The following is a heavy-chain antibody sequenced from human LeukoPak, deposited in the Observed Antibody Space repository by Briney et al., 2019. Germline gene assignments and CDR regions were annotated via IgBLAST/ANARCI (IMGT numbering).Heavy chain of an antibody. CDR1: GFTFSDFY. V-gene: IGHV3-11*01. CDR3: AKDNLDYFDY. CDR2: SSNGGSTI. J-gene: IGHJ4*02. Sequence: PGGSLRLSCAASGFTFSDFYMTWIRQAPGKGLEWVSYSSNGGSTIYYADSVKGRFTISRDNSKNTLYLQMNSLRAEDTAVYYCAKDNLDYFDYWGQGTLVTVSS.